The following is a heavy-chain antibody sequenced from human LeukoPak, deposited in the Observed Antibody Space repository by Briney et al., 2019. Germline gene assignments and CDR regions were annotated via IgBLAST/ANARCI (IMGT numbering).Heavy chain of an antibody. D-gene: IGHD3-10*01. CDR3: TKWSGFGDD. CDR1: GFTFSSNS. J-gene: IGHJ4*02. CDR2: ISGSGDST. Sequence: GGSLRLSCAASGFTFSSNSMTWVRQTPGKGLEWVSGISGSGDSTFCAGSVKGRFTISRDNSRNTLYLQMSSLRPEDTAVYYCTKWSGFGDDWGQGTLVTVSS. V-gene: IGHV3-23*01.